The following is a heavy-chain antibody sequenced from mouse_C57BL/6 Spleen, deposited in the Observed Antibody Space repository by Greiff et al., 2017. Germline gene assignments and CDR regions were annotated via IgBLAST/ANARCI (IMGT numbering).Heavy chain of an antibody. V-gene: IGHV2-2*01. CDR1: GFSLTSYG. J-gene: IGHJ3*01. Sequence: QVQLQQSGPGLVQPSQSLSITCTVSGFSLTSYGVHWVRQSPGKGLEWLGVIWSGGSTDYNAAFISRLSISKDNSKSLVFFKMNSLQADDTAIYYCARNGEDYYGTSFAYWGQGTLVTVSA. CDR3: ARNGEDYYGTSFAY. CDR2: IWSGGST. D-gene: IGHD1-1*01.